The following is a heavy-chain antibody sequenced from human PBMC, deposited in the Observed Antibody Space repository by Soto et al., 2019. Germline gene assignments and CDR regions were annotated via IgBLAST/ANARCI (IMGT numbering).Heavy chain of an antibody. D-gene: IGHD7-27*01. CDR2: INPSGGST. CDR3: ARGRYLLGYGMDV. J-gene: IGHJ6*02. Sequence: VSCKASGYSFTSYHMHWVRQAPGQGLEWMGIINPSGGSTSYAQKFQGRVTMTRDTSTSTVYMELSSLRSEDTAVYYCARGRYLLGYGMDVWGQGTTVTVSS. CDR1: GYSFTSYH. V-gene: IGHV1-46*01.